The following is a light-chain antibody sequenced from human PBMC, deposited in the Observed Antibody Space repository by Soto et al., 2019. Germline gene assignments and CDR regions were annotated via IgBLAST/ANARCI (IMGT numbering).Light chain of an antibody. Sequence: DIQMTQSPSFVSASVGDRVTITCRSSQDISSKLAWYQRKPGKAPELLIYTASSLQSGVPSRFSGTGSGTDFTLTISSLHPEDFATYYCLQAKSFPLTFGGGTKVDIK. CDR1: QDISSK. CDR3: LQAKSFPLT. J-gene: IGKJ4*01. CDR2: TAS. V-gene: IGKV1D-12*01.